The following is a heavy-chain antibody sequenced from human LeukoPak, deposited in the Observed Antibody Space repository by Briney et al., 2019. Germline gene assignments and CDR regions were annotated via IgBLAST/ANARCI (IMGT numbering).Heavy chain of an antibody. D-gene: IGHD1-26*01. V-gene: IGHV1-18*01. CDR3: ARERRFPLLDAFDI. CDR2: ISAYNGNT. CDR1: GYTFTSYG. J-gene: IGHJ3*02. Sequence: VASVKGSCKASGYTFTSYGISWVRQAPGQGLEWMGWISAYNGNTNYAQKLQGRVTMTTDTSTSTAYMELRSLRSDDTAVYYCARERRFPLLDAFDIWGQGTMVTVSS.